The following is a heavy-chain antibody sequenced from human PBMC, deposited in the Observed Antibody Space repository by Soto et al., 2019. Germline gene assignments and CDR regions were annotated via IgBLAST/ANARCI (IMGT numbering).Heavy chain of an antibody. J-gene: IGHJ3*02. D-gene: IGHD2-15*01. CDR1: GYTFTGYY. CDR3: ARDAPYCSGGSCYPDAFDI. Sequence: GASVKVSCKASGYTFTGYYMHWVRQAPGQGLEWMGWINPNSGGTNYAQKFQGWVTMTRDTSISTAYMELSRLRSDATAVYYCARDAPYCSGGSCYPDAFDIWGQGTMVTVSS. CDR2: INPNSGGT. V-gene: IGHV1-2*04.